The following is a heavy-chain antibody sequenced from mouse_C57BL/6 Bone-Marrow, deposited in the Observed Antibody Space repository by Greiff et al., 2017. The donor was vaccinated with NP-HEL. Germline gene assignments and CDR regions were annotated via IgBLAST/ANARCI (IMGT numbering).Heavy chain of an antibody. V-gene: IGHV2-2*01. D-gene: IGHD1-1*01. CDR3: AREGYYGSSYYDMDY. CDR2: IWSGGST. Sequence: QVQLKESGPGLVQPSQSLSITCTVSGFSLTSYGVHWVRQSPGKGLEWLGVIWSGGSTDYNAAFISRLSIRKDNSKSQVFFKMNSMQADETAIYYGAREGYYGSSYYDMDYWGQGTSVTVSS. CDR1: GFSLTSYG. J-gene: IGHJ4*01.